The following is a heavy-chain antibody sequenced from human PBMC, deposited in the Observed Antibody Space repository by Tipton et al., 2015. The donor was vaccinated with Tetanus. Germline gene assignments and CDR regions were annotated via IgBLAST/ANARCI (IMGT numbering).Heavy chain of an antibody. J-gene: IGHJ5*02. V-gene: IGHV4-59*01. Sequence: LRLSCTVSGGSISNYYWDWIRQSPGKGLEWLGNIYYSGDTDYNPSLQSRATISLDTAKNHFSLRLNSVTAADTAVYYCVRYNYDEGWFDPWGQGTLVTVSS. CDR2: IYYSGDT. D-gene: IGHD5-24*01. CDR1: GGSISNYY. CDR3: VRYNYDEGWFDP.